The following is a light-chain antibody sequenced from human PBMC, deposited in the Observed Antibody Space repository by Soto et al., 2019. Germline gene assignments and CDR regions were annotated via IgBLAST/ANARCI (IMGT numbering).Light chain of an antibody. CDR3: QQYFGSSWT. V-gene: IGKV3-20*01. J-gene: IGKJ1*01. CDR1: QSIDNRY. CDR2: ATS. Sequence: EIVLTQSPGTLSSSPGERTTLSCRASQSIDNRYLAWYQHKPGQAPRLLIYATSSRATGIPDRFGGSGSGTDVTLTINRLEPEDFAVYYCQQYFGSSWTFGQGTKVDIK.